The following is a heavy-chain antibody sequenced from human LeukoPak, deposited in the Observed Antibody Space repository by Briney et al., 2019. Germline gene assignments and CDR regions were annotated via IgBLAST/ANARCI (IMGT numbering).Heavy chain of an antibody. CDR3: ARLGIDRYSSGWFDY. J-gene: IGHJ4*02. CDR1: GYSFSTYW. Sequence: GESLKISCKGSGYSFSTYWIGWVRQMPGKGLEWMGMLYPGDSDTRYSPSFQGQVTISADKSISTAYLQWSSLKASDTAMYYCARLGIDRYSSGWFDYWGQGTLVTVSS. CDR2: LYPGDSDT. V-gene: IGHV5-51*01. D-gene: IGHD6-19*01.